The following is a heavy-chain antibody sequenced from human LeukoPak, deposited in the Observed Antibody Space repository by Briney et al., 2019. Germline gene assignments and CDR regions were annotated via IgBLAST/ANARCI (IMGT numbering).Heavy chain of an antibody. CDR3: AEEGGTTVVTPAAFDI. V-gene: IGHV3-30*04. CDR2: ISYDGSNK. D-gene: IGHD4-23*01. Sequence: SCKASGGTFSSYAISWVRQAPGKGLGRVAVISYDGSNKYYADSVKGRFTISRDNSKNTLYLQMNSLRVEDTAVYYCAEEGGTTVVTPAAFDIWGQGTMVTVFS. CDR1: GGTFSSYA. J-gene: IGHJ3*02.